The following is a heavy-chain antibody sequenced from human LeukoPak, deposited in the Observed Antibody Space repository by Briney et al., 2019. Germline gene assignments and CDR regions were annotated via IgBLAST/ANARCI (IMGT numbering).Heavy chain of an antibody. Sequence: PSETLSLTCAVSGGSISSGGYSWSWIRQPPGKGLEWIGYIYHSGSTYYNPSLKSRVTISVDRSKNQFSLKLSPVTAADTAVYYCARESRYYDSSGYYYGYFDLWGRGTLVTVSS. CDR2: IYHSGST. J-gene: IGHJ2*01. CDR3: ARESRYYDSSGYYYGYFDL. V-gene: IGHV4-30-2*01. D-gene: IGHD3-22*01. CDR1: GGSISSGGYS.